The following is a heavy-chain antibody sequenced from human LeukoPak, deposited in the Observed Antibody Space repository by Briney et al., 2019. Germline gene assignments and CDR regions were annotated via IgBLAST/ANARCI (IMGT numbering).Heavy chain of an antibody. CDR1: GFTFSSYA. CDR3: VKDRRRGYTYGLDY. V-gene: IGHV3-43*02. J-gene: IGHJ4*02. CDR2: IIGDGGRT. D-gene: IGHD5-18*01. Sequence: GGSLRLSCAASGFTFSSYAMHWVRQAPGKGLEWVSLIIGDGGRTYYADSVRGRFTISRDNSNNSLYLQMNSLITEDTALYFCVKDRRRGYTYGLDYWGQGTLVTVSS.